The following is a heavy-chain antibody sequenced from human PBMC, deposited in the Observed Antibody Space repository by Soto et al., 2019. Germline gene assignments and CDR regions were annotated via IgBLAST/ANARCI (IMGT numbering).Heavy chain of an antibody. D-gene: IGHD2-21*01. V-gene: IGHV1-46*01. CDR2: INPSGGTT. Sequence: ASVKVSCKASGYTFTNNYIHWVRQAPGQGLEWMGIINPSGGTTKYAQKFEGRVTMTRDTSTSTVYMELINLRSEDTAVYYCARDLEASGNDYWGQGTLVTVPQ. CDR1: GYTFTNNY. CDR3: ARDLEASGNDY. J-gene: IGHJ4*02.